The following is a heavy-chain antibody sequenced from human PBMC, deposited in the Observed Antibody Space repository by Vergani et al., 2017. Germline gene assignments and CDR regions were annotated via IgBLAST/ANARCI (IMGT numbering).Heavy chain of an antibody. V-gene: IGHV4-59*08. CDR3: ARRLTTVNDYYYYYMDV. Sequence: QVQLQESGPGLVKPSETLSLTCTVSGGSISSYYWSWIRQPPGKGLEWIGYIYYSGSTNYNPSLKSRVTISVDTSKNQFSLKLSSVTAADTAVYYCARRLTTVNDYYYYYMDVWCKGTTVTVSS. CDR1: GGSISSYY. J-gene: IGHJ6*03. D-gene: IGHD4-17*01. CDR2: IYYSGST.